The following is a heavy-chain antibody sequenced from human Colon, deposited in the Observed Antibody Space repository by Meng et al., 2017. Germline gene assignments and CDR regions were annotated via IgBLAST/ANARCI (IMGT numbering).Heavy chain of an antibody. CDR1: GGSIRSNGYY. J-gene: IGHJ4*02. Sequence: HLRESGPGRVTPSETLSLTFTVSGGSIRSNGYYWDWVRQPPGKGLEWIGAIYHSGSTSYNPSLQSRVTMFVDTSKNQFSLMLTSVTATDTAVYYCARRRGGSGRDCWGQGTLVTVSS. CDR2: IYHSGST. D-gene: IGHD3-10*01. CDR3: ARRRGGSGRDC. V-gene: IGHV4-39*01.